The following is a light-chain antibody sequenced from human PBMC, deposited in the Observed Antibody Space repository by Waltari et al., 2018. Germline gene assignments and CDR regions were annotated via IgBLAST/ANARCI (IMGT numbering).Light chain of an antibody. CDR1: QTISTS. Sequence: DIQMPQSPSSLSASVGDRVTIRCRSSQTISTSLSWYQAKPGKAPKLLIFAASSLQTDVPSRFSGDGSGTDFTLTISSLQPADIATYYCQQSYSASWTFGQGTKVEIK. CDR2: AAS. J-gene: IGKJ1*01. V-gene: IGKV1-39*01. CDR3: QQSYSASWT.